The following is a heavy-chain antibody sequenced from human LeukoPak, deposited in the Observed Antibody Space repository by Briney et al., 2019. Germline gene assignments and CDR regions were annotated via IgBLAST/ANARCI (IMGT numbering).Heavy chain of an antibody. CDR1: GGSISSYY. Sequence: SETLSLTCTVSGGSISSYYWSWIRQPPGKGLEWIGYIYYSGSTNYNPSLKSRVTISVDTSKNQFSLKLSSVTAADTAVYYCARAPRFGSYYYYGMDVWGQGTTVTVSS. CDR3: ARAPRFGSYYYYGMDV. V-gene: IGHV4-59*12. CDR2: IYYSGST. J-gene: IGHJ6*02. D-gene: IGHD3-10*01.